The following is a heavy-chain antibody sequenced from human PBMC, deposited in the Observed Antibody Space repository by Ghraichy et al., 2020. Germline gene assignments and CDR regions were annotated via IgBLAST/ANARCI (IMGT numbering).Heavy chain of an antibody. CDR3: ARGCSNGVCLDR. Sequence: ASVKVSCKAAGYSFTSYSITWVRQAPGQGLECMGWINSYNGDTYSPQTLQGRVTMTADTSTNTAYMELRSLRSDDTAVYFCARGCSNGVCLDRWGQGTVVTVSS. V-gene: IGHV1-18*04. CDR1: GYSFTSYS. CDR2: INSYNGDT. D-gene: IGHD2-8*01. J-gene: IGHJ5*02.